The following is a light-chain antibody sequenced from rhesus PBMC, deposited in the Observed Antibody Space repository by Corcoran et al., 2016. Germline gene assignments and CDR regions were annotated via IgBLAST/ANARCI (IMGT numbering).Light chain of an antibody. V-gene: IGKV1-74*01. Sequence: DIQMTQSPSSLSASVGDRVTITCRASENVNNYLPWYQQKQGKAPKLLIYAASTLQSGVPSRFSGSGSGTDYTFTSSSLQPEDVATYYCQHSYGTPLTFGGGTKVEIK. CDR3: QHSYGTPLT. CDR2: AAS. J-gene: IGKJ4*01. CDR1: ENVNNY.